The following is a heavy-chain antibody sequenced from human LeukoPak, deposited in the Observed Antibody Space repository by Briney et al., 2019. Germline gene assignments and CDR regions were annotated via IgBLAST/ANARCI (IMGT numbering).Heavy chain of an antibody. CDR2: IYYSGST. J-gene: IGHJ6*03. V-gene: IGHV4-59*11. CDR1: GGSISSHY. Sequence: SETLSLTCTVSGGSISSHYWSWIRQPPGKGLEWIGYIYYSGSTNYSPSLKSRVTISADTSKNQFSLKLSSVTAADTAVYYCARGFYDSSGYYSTRGYYYYYMDVWGKGTTVTVSS. CDR3: ARGFYDSSGYYSTRGYYYYYMDV. D-gene: IGHD3-22*01.